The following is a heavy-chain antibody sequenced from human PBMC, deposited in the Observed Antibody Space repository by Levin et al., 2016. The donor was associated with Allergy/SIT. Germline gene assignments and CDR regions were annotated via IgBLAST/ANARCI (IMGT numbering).Heavy chain of an antibody. CDR3: AKDRNWNYGFDY. CDR1: GFTFSSYA. J-gene: IGHJ4*02. CDR2: ISGSGGST. D-gene: IGHD1-7*01. V-gene: IGHV3-23*01. Sequence: GESLKISCAASGFTFSSYAMSWVRQAPGKELEWVSAISGSGGSTYYADSVKGRFTISRDNSKNTLYLQMNSLRAEDTAVYYCAKDRNWNYGFDYWGQGTLVTVSS.